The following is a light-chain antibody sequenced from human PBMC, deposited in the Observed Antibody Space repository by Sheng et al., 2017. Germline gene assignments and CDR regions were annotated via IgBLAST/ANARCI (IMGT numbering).Light chain of an antibody. CDR3: QQYGSSPWT. CDR2: GAS. J-gene: IGKJ1*01. Sequence: EIVLAQSPGTLSLSPGERATLSCRASQSVSGSYLAWYQQRGGQPPRLLIYGASSRATGIPDRFSGRGSGTDFTLTITSLEPEDFAVYYCQQYGSSPWTFGQGTKVEIK. V-gene: IGKV3-20*01. CDR1: QSVSGSY.